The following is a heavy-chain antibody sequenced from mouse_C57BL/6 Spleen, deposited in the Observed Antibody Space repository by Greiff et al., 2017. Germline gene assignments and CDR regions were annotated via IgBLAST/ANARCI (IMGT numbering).Heavy chain of an antibody. Sequence: QVQLQQSGAELAKPGASVTLSCTASGYTFTSYWMPWVNQRPGPGLEWIGYINPSSGYTKYNQKFKDKATLTADKSSSTAYMQLSSLTYEDSAVYYCARSDSSGYYFDYWGQGTTLTVSS. CDR3: ARSDSSGYYFDY. CDR1: GYTFTSYW. D-gene: IGHD3-2*02. J-gene: IGHJ2*01. V-gene: IGHV1-7*01. CDR2: INPSSGYT.